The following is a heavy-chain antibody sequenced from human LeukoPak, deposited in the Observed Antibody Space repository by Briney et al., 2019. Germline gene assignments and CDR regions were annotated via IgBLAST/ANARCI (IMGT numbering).Heavy chain of an antibody. Sequence: PGGSLRLSCAASGFTFSNAWMSWVRQAPGKGLEWVGRIKSKTDGGTTDYAAPVKGRFTISRDDSKNTLYLQMNSLRAEDTAVYYCAKDATGFDWLLSFHYGMDVWGQGTLVTVSS. V-gene: IGHV3-15*01. D-gene: IGHD3-9*01. CDR3: AKDATGFDWLLSFHYGMDV. CDR1: GFTFSNAW. CDR2: IKSKTDGGTT. J-gene: IGHJ6*02.